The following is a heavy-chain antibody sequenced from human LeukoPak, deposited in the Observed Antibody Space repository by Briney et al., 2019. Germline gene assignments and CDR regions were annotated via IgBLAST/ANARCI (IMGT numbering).Heavy chain of an antibody. CDR3: AGTMIVPDPTILDAFDI. V-gene: IGHV1-46*01. CDR2: INPSGGST. CDR1: GYTFTSYY. Sequence: ASVKVSCNTSGYTFTSYYMHWVRQAPGQGLEWMGIINPSGGSTSYAQKFQGRVTMTRDMSTSTVYMELSSLRSEDTAVYYCAGTMIVPDPTILDAFDIWGQGTMVTVSS. J-gene: IGHJ3*02. D-gene: IGHD3-22*01.